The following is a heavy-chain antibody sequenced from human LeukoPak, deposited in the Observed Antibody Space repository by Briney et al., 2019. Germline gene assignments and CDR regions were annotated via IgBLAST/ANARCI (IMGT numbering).Heavy chain of an antibody. D-gene: IGHD6-13*01. Sequence: GGSLRLSCAASGFTFSSYGMHWVRQAPGKGLEWVSAISGSGGNTYYADSVKGRFTISRDNSKNTLYLQMNSLRAEDTAVYYCAKSNWYYFDYWGQGTLVTVSS. CDR2: ISGSGGNT. J-gene: IGHJ4*02. CDR3: AKSNWYYFDY. V-gene: IGHV3-23*01. CDR1: GFTFSSYG.